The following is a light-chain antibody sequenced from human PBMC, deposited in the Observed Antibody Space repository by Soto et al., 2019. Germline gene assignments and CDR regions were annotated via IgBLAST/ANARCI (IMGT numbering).Light chain of an antibody. CDR1: QSVSNK. Sequence: EIVMTQSPDTLSVSTGERATLSCRASQSVSNKLAWYQQKPGQAPRLLIYGASTRATGIPARFSGSGSGTEFTLTISSLQSEDFAVYHCQQYNNWPYTFGQGTKLELK. J-gene: IGKJ2*01. CDR2: GAS. CDR3: QQYNNWPYT. V-gene: IGKV3-15*01.